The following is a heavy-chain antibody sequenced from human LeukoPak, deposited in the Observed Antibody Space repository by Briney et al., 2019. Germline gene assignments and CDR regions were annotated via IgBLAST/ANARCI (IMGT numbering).Heavy chain of an antibody. Sequence: SETLSLTCAVYGGSFSGYYWSWIRQPPGKGLEWIGEINHSGSTNYNPSLKSRVTISVDTSKNQFSLKLSSVTAADTAVYYCARIHNWNYYYMDVWGKGTTVTVSS. CDR2: INHSGST. CDR3: ARIHNWNYYYMDV. V-gene: IGHV4-34*01. J-gene: IGHJ6*03. CDR1: GGSFSGYY. D-gene: IGHD1-20*01.